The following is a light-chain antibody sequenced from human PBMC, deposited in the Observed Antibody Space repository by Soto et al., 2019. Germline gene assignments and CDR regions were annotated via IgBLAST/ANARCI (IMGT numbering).Light chain of an antibody. CDR2: DAS. CDR3: QQRANWPPFT. Sequence: IVLTQSPATLSLSPGERATLSCRASQSVYTFLAWYQQKPGQAPRLLIYDASNRTTGIPDRFSGGGSGTDFTLTISSLEPEDSATYYCQQRANWPPFTFGTGTKVEIK. CDR1: QSVYTF. J-gene: IGKJ3*01. V-gene: IGKV3-11*01.